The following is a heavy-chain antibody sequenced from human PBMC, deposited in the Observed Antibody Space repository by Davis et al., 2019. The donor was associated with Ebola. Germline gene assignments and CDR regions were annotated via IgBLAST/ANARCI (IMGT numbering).Heavy chain of an antibody. D-gene: IGHD4-17*01. CDR1: GGSISSGGYY. V-gene: IGHV4-31*03. Sequence: MPSETLSLTCTVSGGSISSGGYYWSWIRQHPGKGLEWIGYIYYSGSTYYNPSLKSRVTISMDTSKNQFSLKLTSVTAADTAVYYCARLRPLTPVRSDYYHAMDVWGQGTTVTVSS. J-gene: IGHJ6*02. CDR3: ARLRPLTPVRSDYYHAMDV. CDR2: IYYSGST.